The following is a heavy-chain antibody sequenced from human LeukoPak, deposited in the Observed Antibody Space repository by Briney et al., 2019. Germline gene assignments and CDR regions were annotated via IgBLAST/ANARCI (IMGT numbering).Heavy chain of an antibody. Sequence: GGSLRLSCAASGFTFSSYTINWVRQAPGKGLEWVSSISGSSYYIYYADSVRGRFTISRDNAKNSAYLQMNSLRAEDTAVYYCARDPRYCSGGSCYPHYWGQGTLVTVSS. V-gene: IGHV3-21*01. CDR1: GFTFSSYT. CDR2: ISGSSYYI. CDR3: ARDPRYCSGGSCYPHY. D-gene: IGHD2-15*01. J-gene: IGHJ4*02.